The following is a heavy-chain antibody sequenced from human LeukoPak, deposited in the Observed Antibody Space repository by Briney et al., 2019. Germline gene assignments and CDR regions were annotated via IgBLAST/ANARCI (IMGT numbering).Heavy chain of an antibody. CDR1: GFTFSSYG. CDR2: IRYDGSNK. J-gene: IGHJ6*03. Sequence: GGSLRLSCAPSGFTFSSYGMHWVRQAPGKGLEWVAFIRYDGSNKYYADSVKGRFTISRDNSKTTLYLQMKSLRAEDTAVFYCAKGPKGYCSVGSCYSSYHHMYVWGKGTTVTISS. D-gene: IGHD2-15*01. V-gene: IGHV3-30*02. CDR3: AKGPKGYCSVGSCYSSYHHMYV.